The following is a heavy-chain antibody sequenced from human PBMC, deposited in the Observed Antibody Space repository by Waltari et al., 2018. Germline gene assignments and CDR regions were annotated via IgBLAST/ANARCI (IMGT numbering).Heavy chain of an antibody. CDR2: MGGGSGVK. V-gene: IGHV3-21*01. D-gene: IGHD5-18*01. CDR1: GFDLSDYG. Sequence: APVVESGGGLVEPGGSLRLSCEVSGFDLSDYGMNWLRQAPGKGVEGVSTLMGGGSGVKYYAESVRGRFAISRDDAGKSLHLQLNSLRGEDTAVYYCARAGGYTGYVVDEAFDIWGRGTMVTVFS. CDR3: ARAGGYTGYVVDEAFDI. J-gene: IGHJ3*02.